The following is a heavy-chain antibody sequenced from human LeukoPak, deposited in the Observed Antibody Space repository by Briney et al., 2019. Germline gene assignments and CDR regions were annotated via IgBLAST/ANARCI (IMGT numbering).Heavy chain of an antibody. V-gene: IGHV1-69*05. CDR3: ARRGESPYYYDNWFDP. J-gene: IGHJ5*02. Sequence: ASVKVSCKASGGTFSSYAISWVRQAPGQGLEWMGGIIPIFGTANYAQKFQGRVTITTDESTSTAYMELSSLRSEDTAVYYCARRGESPYYYDNWFDPWGQETLVTVSS. CDR1: GGTFSSYA. D-gene: IGHD3-10*01. CDR2: IIPIFGTA.